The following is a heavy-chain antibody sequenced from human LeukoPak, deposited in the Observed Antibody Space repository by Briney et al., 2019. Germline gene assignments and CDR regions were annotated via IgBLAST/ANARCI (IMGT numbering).Heavy chain of an antibody. CDR2: FLYSGTT. D-gene: IGHD1-26*01. V-gene: IGHV4-59*02. CDR3: ATLVYSGSRYHFDT. J-gene: IGHJ4*02. Sequence: SETLSLTCSVSNGAVKNYYWTWIRQPPGRGLEWIGNFLYSGTTTYRASLDSRLIISVDNSKNTVSLRLFSVTAADTAVYYCATLVYSGSRYHFDTWGQGTLVTVSS. CDR1: NGAVKNYY.